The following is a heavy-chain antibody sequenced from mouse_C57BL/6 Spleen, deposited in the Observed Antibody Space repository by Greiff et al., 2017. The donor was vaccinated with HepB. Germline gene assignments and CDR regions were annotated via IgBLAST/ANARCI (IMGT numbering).Heavy chain of an antibody. Sequence: VQLQQSGPELVKPGASVKISCKASGYTFTDYYMNWVKQSHGKSLEWIGDINPNNGGTSYNQKFKGKATLTVDKSSSTAYMELRSLTSEDSAVYYCARSDHYYGSTWFAYWGQGTLVTVSA. CDR2: INPNNGGT. CDR3: ARSDHYYGSTWFAY. CDR1: GYTFTDYY. D-gene: IGHD1-1*01. V-gene: IGHV1-26*01. J-gene: IGHJ3*01.